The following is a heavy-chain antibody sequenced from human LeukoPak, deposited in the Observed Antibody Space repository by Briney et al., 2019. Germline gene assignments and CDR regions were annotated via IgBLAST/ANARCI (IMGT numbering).Heavy chain of an antibody. V-gene: IGHV1-3*01. D-gene: IGHD5/OR15-5a*01. CDR1: GYTFTSYA. J-gene: IGHJ4*02. CDR3: AATSLRAVDY. Sequence: ASVKVSCKASGYTFTSYAMHWVRQAPGQRLEWMGWINAGNGSTKYSQKFQGRVTITGDTSASTAYMELSSLRSEDTAVYYCAATSLRAVDYWGQGTLVTVSS. CDR2: INAGNGST.